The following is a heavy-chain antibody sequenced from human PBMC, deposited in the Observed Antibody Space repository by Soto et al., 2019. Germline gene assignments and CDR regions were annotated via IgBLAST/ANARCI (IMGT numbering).Heavy chain of an antibody. V-gene: IGHV3-33*01. CDR1: GFTFSNNA. CDR2: IWYDGINK. CDR3: ARDRVQMVDGLDV. Sequence: QVQLVESGGGGAQPGSSLGLSCAGLGFTFSNNAMHGFAQAPGKGLEWVAVIWYDGINKYYADSVKGRFIISRDNSKNTVYLQMNSLRAEDTAVYYCARDRVQMVDGLDVWGQGTTVTVSS. J-gene: IGHJ6*02. D-gene: IGHD2-15*01.